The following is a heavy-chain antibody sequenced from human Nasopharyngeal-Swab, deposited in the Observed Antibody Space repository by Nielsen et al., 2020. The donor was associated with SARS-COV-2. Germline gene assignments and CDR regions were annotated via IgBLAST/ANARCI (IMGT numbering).Heavy chain of an antibody. CDR3: ARGHNTYCGGDCYSLAPDY. V-gene: IGHV3-30*03. Sequence: GESLKISCAASGFIFSSYGMHWVRQAPGKGLEWVAVISYDGSNKYYADSVKGRFTISRDNSKNTLYLQMNSLRAEDTAVYYCARGHNTYCGGDCYSLAPDYWGQGTLVTVSS. CDR1: GFIFSSYG. CDR2: ISYDGSNK. J-gene: IGHJ4*02. D-gene: IGHD2-21*02.